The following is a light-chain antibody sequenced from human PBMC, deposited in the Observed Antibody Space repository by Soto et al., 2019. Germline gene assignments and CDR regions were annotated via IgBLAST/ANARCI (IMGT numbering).Light chain of an antibody. CDR1: SSDVGGYNY. Sequence: QSVLTQPASVSGSPGQSITISCTATSSDVGGYNYVCWYQQHPGKAPKLMIYEVSNRPSGVSNRFSGSKSGNTASLTISGLQAEDEADYYCSSFTSGSTLFGTGTKVTVL. V-gene: IGLV2-14*01. J-gene: IGLJ1*01. CDR3: SSFTSGSTL. CDR2: EVS.